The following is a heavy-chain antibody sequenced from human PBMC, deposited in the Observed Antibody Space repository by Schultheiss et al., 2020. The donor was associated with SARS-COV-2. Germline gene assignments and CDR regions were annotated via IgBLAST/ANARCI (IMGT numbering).Heavy chain of an antibody. Sequence: GGSLRLSCAASGFTFSGSAMHWVRQASGKGLEWVGRIRSKANSYATAYAASVKGRFTISRDDSKNTAYLQMNSLKTEDTAVYYCTRHLDKGDFWSANLYYYYGMDVWGQGTTVTVSS. D-gene: IGHD3-3*01. CDR1: GFTFSGSA. CDR2: IRSKANSYAT. J-gene: IGHJ6*02. V-gene: IGHV3-73*01. CDR3: TRHLDKGDFWSANLYYYYGMDV.